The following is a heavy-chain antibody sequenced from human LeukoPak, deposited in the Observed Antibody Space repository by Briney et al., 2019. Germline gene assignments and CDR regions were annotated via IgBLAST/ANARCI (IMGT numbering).Heavy chain of an antibody. J-gene: IGHJ6*03. CDR1: GDSVSSDSAA. D-gene: IGHD3-10*01. CDR2: TYYRSKWYN. V-gene: IGHV6-1*01. Sequence: SQTLSLTCAISGDSVSSDSAAWNWIRQSPSRGLEWLGRTYYRSKWYNDYAVSVKSRITINPDTSKNRFSLQLNSVTPEDTAVYYCAREGVYGSGSSHYYYYYMDVWGKGTTVTISS. CDR3: AREGVYGSGSSHYYYYYMDV.